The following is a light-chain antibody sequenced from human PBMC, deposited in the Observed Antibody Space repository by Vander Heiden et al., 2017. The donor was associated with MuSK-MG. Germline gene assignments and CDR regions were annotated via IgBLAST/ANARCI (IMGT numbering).Light chain of an antibody. Sequence: IVLTPSPATLSLSPGEIATLSCRASQSVIINYLAWYQQRPGQAPRLLIYDASSRASGIADRFRGSGSGTDFTLTINGLEPEDSAVYYCQQDGSSPFTFGQGTKVEIK. CDR2: DAS. CDR3: QQDGSSPFT. J-gene: IGKJ2*01. V-gene: IGKV3-20*01. CDR1: QSVIINY.